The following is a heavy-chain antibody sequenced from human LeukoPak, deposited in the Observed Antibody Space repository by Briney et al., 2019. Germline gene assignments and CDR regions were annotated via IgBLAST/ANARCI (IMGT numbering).Heavy chain of an antibody. V-gene: IGHV3-21*01. J-gene: IGHJ4*02. CDR2: ISSSSSYI. Sequence: PGGSLRLSCAASGFTFSSYSMNWVRQAPGKGLEWVSSISSSSSYIYYADSVKGRFTISRDNAKNSLYLQMNSLRAEDTAVYYCARGFDDSSGYYYDPNTFDYWGQGTLVTVSS. D-gene: IGHD3-22*01. CDR3: ARGFDDSSGYYYDPNTFDY. CDR1: GFTFSSYS.